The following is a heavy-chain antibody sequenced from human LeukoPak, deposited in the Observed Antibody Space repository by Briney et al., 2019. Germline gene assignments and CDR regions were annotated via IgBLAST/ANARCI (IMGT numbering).Heavy chain of an antibody. CDR1: GVTFSTSD. D-gene: IGHD5-24*01. V-gene: IGHV3-23*01. Sequence: PGGSLRLSCVASGVTFSTSDTSWVRQAPGKGPEWLSLIVQSGTTYYAEPVEGRFTISRDNSQNTVFMQMNSLRAEGTAVYYCATRPTPRDRDFWGQGTLVTVSS. J-gene: IGHJ4*02. CDR3: ATRPTPRDRDF. CDR2: IVQSGTT.